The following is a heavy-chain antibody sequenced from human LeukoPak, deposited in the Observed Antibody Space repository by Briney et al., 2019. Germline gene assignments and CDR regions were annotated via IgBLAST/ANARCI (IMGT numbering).Heavy chain of an antibody. J-gene: IGHJ6*02. CDR2: ISSSSSTI. V-gene: IGHV3-48*02. CDR1: GSDFGVYL. Sequence: SAASGSDFGVYLRSWGRNDKGKGLEWVSYISSSSSTIYYADSVKGRFTISRDNAKNSLYLQMNSLRDEDTAVYYCARGLYQLGSYYYYGMDVWGQGTTVTVSS. CDR3: ARGLYQLGSYYYYGMDV. D-gene: IGHD2-2*01.